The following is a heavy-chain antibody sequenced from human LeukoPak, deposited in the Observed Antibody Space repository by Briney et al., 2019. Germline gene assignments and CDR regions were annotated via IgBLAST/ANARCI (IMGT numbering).Heavy chain of an antibody. Sequence: PGGSLRLSCAASGFTFSSYWMHWVRQAPGKGLVWVSRINSDGSSTSYADSVKGRFTISRDNAKNTLYLQMNSLRAEDTAVYYCARDLGHSSSWNDDYFDYWGQGTLVTVSS. CDR2: INSDGSST. CDR1: GFTFSSYW. V-gene: IGHV3-74*01. CDR3: ARDLGHSSSWNDDYFDY. D-gene: IGHD6-13*01. J-gene: IGHJ4*02.